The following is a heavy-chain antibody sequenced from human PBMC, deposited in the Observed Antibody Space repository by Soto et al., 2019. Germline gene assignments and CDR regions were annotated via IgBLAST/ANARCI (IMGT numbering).Heavy chain of an antibody. D-gene: IGHD6-19*01. CDR1: GYSISSGYY. V-gene: IGHV4-38-2*02. CDR2: IYHSGST. CDR3: ARESSSGQP. J-gene: IGHJ5*02. Sequence: PSETLSLTCAVSGYSISSGYYWGWIRQPPGKGLEWIGSIYHSGSTYYNPSLKSRVTISVDTSKTQFSLKLSSVTAADTALYYCARESSSGQPWGQGTLVTVSS.